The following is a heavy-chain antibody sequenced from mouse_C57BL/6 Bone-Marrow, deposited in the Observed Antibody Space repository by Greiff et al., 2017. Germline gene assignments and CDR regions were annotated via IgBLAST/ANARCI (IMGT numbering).Heavy chain of an antibody. J-gene: IGHJ3*01. Sequence: EVKLVESGGGLVKPGGSLKLSCAASGFTFSSYAMSWVRQTPEKRLEWVATISDGGSYTYYPDNVKGRFTTSRDNAKNNLYLQMSHLKSEDTAMYYCARVGAQASFAYWGQGTLVTVSA. CDR3: ARVGAQASFAY. V-gene: IGHV5-4*03. CDR2: ISDGGSYT. D-gene: IGHD3-2*02. CDR1: GFTFSSYA.